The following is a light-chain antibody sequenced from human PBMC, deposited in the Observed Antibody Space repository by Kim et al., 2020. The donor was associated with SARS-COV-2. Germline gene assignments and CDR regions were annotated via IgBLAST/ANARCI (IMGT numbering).Light chain of an antibody. CDR3: SSYAGSNNLV. Sequence: GQSVTSSCTGTSSDIGGYNYVSWYQHHPGKAPNLMIYEVTKRPSGVPDRFSGSKSGNTASLTVSGLQAEDEADYYCSSYAGSNNLVFGGGTKLTVL. CDR2: EVT. CDR1: SSDIGGYNY. J-gene: IGLJ2*01. V-gene: IGLV2-8*01.